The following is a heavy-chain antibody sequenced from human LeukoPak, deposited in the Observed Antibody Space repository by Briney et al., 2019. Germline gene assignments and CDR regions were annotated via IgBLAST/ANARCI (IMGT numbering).Heavy chain of an antibody. V-gene: IGHV5-51*01. Sequence: GESLKISCKGSGYSFTTYWNGWVRQLPRKGLEWMGIIYPADSDTKYSPSFQGQVTISADKSISTAYLQWSSLKASDTAMYYCAVPRMTGAFDIWGQGTMVTVSS. D-gene: IGHD1-14*01. CDR3: AVPRMTGAFDI. CDR1: GYSFTTYW. CDR2: IYPADSDT. J-gene: IGHJ3*02.